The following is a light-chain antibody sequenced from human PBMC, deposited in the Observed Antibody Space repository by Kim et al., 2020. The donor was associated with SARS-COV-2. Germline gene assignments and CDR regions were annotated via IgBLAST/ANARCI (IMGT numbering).Light chain of an antibody. CDR2: GAS. Sequence: SPGERATLSCRASQSVSSSYVAWYQQKPGQAPRLLIHGASSRATGIPDRFSVSGSGTEFTLTISRLEPEDFAVYYCQQYGSSPYTFGQGTKVDIK. CDR3: QQYGSSPYT. V-gene: IGKV3-20*01. CDR1: QSVSSSY. J-gene: IGKJ2*01.